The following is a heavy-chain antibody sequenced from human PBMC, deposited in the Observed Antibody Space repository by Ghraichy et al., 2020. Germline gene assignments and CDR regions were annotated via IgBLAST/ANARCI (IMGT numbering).Heavy chain of an antibody. J-gene: IGHJ6*02. D-gene: IGHD3-10*01. Sequence: ESLNISCTVSGGPISGYYWNWIRQSPGKELEWIGYMYYSGSTNYNPSLKRRVTVSVDMSKNQVSLKLTSMTAADTAVYYCARVRAEGHEFYYYYGMDVWGQGTSVIVSS. CDR3: ARVRAEGHEFYYYYGMDV. CDR2: MYYSGST. CDR1: GGPISGYY. V-gene: IGHV4-59*01.